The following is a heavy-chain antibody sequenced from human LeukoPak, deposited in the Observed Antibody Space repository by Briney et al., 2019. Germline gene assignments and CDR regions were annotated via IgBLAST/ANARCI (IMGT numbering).Heavy chain of an antibody. Sequence: SETLSLTCAVYGGSFSGYYWSWIRQPPGKGLEWIGEINHSGSTNYNPSLKSRVTISVDTSKNQLSLKLSSVTAADTAVYYCARGGHAFDIWGQGTMVTVSS. CDR1: GGSFSGYY. CDR3: ARGGHAFDI. V-gene: IGHV4-34*01. CDR2: INHSGST. J-gene: IGHJ3*02.